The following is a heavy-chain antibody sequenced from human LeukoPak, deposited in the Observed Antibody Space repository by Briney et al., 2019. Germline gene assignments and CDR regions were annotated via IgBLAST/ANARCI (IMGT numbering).Heavy chain of an antibody. CDR3: ARSAIDSSGYGYYFDY. J-gene: IGHJ4*02. CDR2: IIPIFGTA. D-gene: IGHD3-22*01. CDR1: GYTFTGYY. V-gene: IGHV1-69*13. Sequence: SVKVSCKASGYTFTGYYMHWVRQAPGQGLEWMGGIIPIFGTANYAQRFQGRVTITADESTSTAYMELSSLRSEDTAVYYCARSAIDSSGYGYYFDYWGQGTLVTVSS.